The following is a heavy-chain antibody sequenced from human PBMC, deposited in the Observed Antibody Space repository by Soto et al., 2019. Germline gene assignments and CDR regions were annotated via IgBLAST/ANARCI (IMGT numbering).Heavy chain of an antibody. CDR1: GIDLENYG. D-gene: IGHD1-26*01. CDR2: LSNTGRRT. Sequence: QVQLVESGGGVVHPGRSLRLSCVASGIDLENYGIHWVRQAPGEGLEWVSGLSNTGRRTSYADSVKGRFNISRDNSENTVYLQMNSLRVEDTAVYYCATEMGATQGPFDNWGQGTLVTVSS. V-gene: IGHV3-NL1*01. CDR3: ATEMGATQGPFDN. J-gene: IGHJ4*02.